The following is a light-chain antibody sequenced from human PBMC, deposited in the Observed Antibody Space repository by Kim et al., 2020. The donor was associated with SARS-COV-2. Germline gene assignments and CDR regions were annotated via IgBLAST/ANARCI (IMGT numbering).Light chain of an antibody. CDR3: QQSDT. V-gene: IGKV3-20*01. Sequence: GPLSLSLGQSATLSCRASQTVNSNYLAWYQQKPGQAPRLLLYGASSRATGIPDRFSGSGSGTDFTLTISRLEPEDLAVYYCQQSDTFGQGTKLEI. J-gene: IGKJ2*01. CDR1: QTVNSNY. CDR2: GAS.